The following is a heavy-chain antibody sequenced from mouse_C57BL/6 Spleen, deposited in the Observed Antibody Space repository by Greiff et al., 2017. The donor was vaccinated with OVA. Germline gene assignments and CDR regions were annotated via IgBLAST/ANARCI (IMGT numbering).Heavy chain of an antibody. CDR1: GYTFTDYY. J-gene: IGHJ3*01. CDR2: INPYNGGT. D-gene: IGHD2-4*01. Sequence: DVQLVESGPVLVKPGASVKMSCKASGYTFTDYYMNWVKQSHGKSLEWIGVINPYNGGTSYNQKFKGKATLTVDKSSSTAYMELNSLTSEDSAVYYCAKTYDYDRAFAYWGQGTLVTVSA. CDR3: AKTYDYDRAFAY. V-gene: IGHV1-19*01.